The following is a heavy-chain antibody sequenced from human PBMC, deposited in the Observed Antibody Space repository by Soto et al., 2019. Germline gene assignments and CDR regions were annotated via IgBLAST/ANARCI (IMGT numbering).Heavy chain of an antibody. Sequence: SVKVSCKASGGTFSSYAISWVRQAPGQGLEWMGGIIPIFGTANYAQKFQGRVTITADESTSTAYMELSSLRSEDTAVYYCARVSGSWGGYYYGMDVWGQGTTVTVSS. J-gene: IGHJ6*02. CDR2: IIPIFGTA. V-gene: IGHV1-69*13. CDR3: ARVSGSWGGYYYGMDV. CDR1: GGTFSSYA. D-gene: IGHD1-26*01.